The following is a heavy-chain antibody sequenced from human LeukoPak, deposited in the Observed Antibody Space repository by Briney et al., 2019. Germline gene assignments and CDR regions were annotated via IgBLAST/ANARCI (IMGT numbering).Heavy chain of an antibody. CDR1: GASFSDTTYY. D-gene: IGHD3-10*01. CDR2: IYFSET. V-gene: IGHV4-39*02. Sequence: SETLSLTCTVSGASFSDTTYYWAWFRQHPGKGLEWIASIYFSETKYNPSLKSRITISGDTSKNHFSLKLTSVTATDTAVYYCASPSKLVLSRGAFDIWGQGTVVTVSA. CDR3: ASPSKLVLSRGAFDI. J-gene: IGHJ3*02.